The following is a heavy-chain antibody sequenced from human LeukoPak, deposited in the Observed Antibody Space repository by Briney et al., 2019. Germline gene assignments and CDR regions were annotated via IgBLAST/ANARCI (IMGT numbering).Heavy chain of an antibody. V-gene: IGHV4-34*01. D-gene: IGHD1-7*01. J-gene: IGHJ5*02. CDR1: GGSFSGYY. CDR3: ARGQVNWNSAVRFDP. Sequence: PSETLSLTCAVYGGSFSGYYWSWIRQPPGKGLEWIGEINHSGSTNYNPSLKSRVTISVDTSKNQFSLKLSSVTAADTAVYYCARGQVNWNSAVRFDPWGQGTLVTVSS. CDR2: INHSGST.